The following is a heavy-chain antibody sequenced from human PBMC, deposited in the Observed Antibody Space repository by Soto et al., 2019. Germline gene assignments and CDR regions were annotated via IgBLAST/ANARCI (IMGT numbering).Heavy chain of an antibody. CDR2: INPNSGGT. D-gene: IGHD3-10*01. J-gene: IGHJ5*02. CDR3: ARSRTTMGRLPFDP. CDR1: GYTFTGYY. V-gene: IGHV1-2*04. Sequence: ASVKVSCKASGYTFTGYYMHWVRQAPGQGLEWMGWINPNSGGTNYAQKFQVWVTMTRDTSISTAYMELSRLRSDDTAVYYCARSRTTMGRLPFDPWGQATLVTVS.